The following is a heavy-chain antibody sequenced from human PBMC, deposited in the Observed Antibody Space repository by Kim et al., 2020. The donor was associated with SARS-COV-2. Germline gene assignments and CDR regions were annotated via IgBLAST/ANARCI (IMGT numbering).Heavy chain of an antibody. D-gene: IGHD2-15*01. Sequence: DADSEKGRFTISGDNAKNTLYLQMNSLGAEDTAVYYCARELTPWYYGRDVWGQGPTVTVSS. V-gene: IGHV3-74*01. J-gene: IGHJ6*02. CDR3: ARELTPWYYGRDV.